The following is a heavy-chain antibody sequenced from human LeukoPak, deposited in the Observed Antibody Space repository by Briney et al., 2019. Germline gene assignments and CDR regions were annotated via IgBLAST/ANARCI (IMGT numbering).Heavy chain of an antibody. CDR3: ARGGEEYCSGGSCYSAGLYGMDV. CDR1: GGTFSSYA. CDR2: IIPIFGKA. V-gene: IGHV1-69*06. Sequence: SVKVSCKASGGTFSSYAISWVRQAPGQGLEWMGGIIPIFGKANYAQKLQGRVTITADKSTSTAYMELSSLRSENTAVYYCARGGEEYCSGGSCYSAGLYGMDVWGKGTTVTVSS. J-gene: IGHJ6*04. D-gene: IGHD2-15*01.